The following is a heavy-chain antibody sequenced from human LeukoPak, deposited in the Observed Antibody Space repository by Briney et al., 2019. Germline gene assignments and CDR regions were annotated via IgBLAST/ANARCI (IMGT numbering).Heavy chain of an antibody. CDR3: ARLGGNGYCSSTSCYTNWFDP. V-gene: IGHV4-4*07. CDR1: GGSINNYY. CDR2: IYTSGST. D-gene: IGHD2-2*02. Sequence: SETLSLTCTVSGGSINNYYWSWIRQPAGKGLEWIGRIYTSGSTNYNPSLKSRVTMSVDTSKNQSSLKLSSVTAADTAVYYCARLGGNGYCSSTSCYTNWFDPWGQGTLVPVSS. J-gene: IGHJ5*02.